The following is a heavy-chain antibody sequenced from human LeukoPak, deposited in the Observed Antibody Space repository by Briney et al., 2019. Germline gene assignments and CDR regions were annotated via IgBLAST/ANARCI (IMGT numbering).Heavy chain of an antibody. CDR2: IYYSGST. J-gene: IGHJ4*02. Sequence: PSETLSLTCTVSGGSISSYYWSWIRQPPGKGLEWIGYIYYSGSTNYNPSLKSRVTISVDTSKNQFSLKLSSVTAADTAVYYCARERSEGDFWSGYYTDRSSFDYWGQGTLVTVSS. V-gene: IGHV4-59*01. D-gene: IGHD3-3*01. CDR3: ARERSEGDFWSGYYTDRSSFDY. CDR1: GGSISSYY.